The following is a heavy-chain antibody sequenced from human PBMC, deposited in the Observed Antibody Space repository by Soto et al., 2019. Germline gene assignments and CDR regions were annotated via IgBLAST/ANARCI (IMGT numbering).Heavy chain of an antibody. CDR2: ISSSGSTI. V-gene: IGHV3-48*03. J-gene: IGHJ6*02. D-gene: IGHD3-16*01. Sequence: GGSLRLSCAASGFTFSSYEMNWVRQAPGKGLEWVSYISSSGSTIYYADSVKGRFTISRDNAKNSLYLQMNSLRAEDTAVYYCAGGDYPYYYYGMDVWGQGTTVTVSS. CDR1: GFTFSSYE. CDR3: AGGDYPYYYYGMDV.